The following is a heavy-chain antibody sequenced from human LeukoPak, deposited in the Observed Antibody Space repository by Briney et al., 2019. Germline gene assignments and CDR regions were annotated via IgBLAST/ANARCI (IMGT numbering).Heavy chain of an antibody. CDR1: GGSISSSSYY. CDR3: ARSEYYDSSGYQD. D-gene: IGHD3-22*01. V-gene: IGHV4-39*01. Sequence: SETLSLTCTVSGGSISSSSYYWGWIRQPPGKGLEWIGSIYYSGSTYYNPSLKSRVTISVDTSKNQFSLKLSSVIAADTAVYYCARSEYYDSSGYQDWGQGTLVTVSS. J-gene: IGHJ4*02. CDR2: IYYSGST.